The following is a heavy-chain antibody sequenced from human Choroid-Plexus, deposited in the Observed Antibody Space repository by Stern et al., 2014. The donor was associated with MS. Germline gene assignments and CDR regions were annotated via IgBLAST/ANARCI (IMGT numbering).Heavy chain of an antibody. V-gene: IGHV3-30*18. Sequence: VQLLESGGGVVQPGRPLRLSCVASGFTFGSFAMHWVRQAPGKGLEWVAGVSYDGSNKYYADSVKGRFTISRDNSQNTLYMQMSSLRPEDTAVYYCAKDRQYLTYFFDHWGQGSLVTVSS. J-gene: IGHJ5*02. CDR2: VSYDGSNK. D-gene: IGHD2/OR15-2a*01. CDR3: AKDRQYLTYFFDH. CDR1: GFTFGSFA.